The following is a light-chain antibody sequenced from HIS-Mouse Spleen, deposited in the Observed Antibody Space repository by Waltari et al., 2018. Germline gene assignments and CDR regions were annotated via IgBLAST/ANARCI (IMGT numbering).Light chain of an antibody. CDR1: SSVVGGHNY. J-gene: IGLJ3*02. Sequence: QSALTQPASVSASPGQSITIPCTGTSSVVGGHNYFAWYQQHPGKPPKLLIYDVSNRPSGVSNRFSGSKSGNTASLTISGLQAEDEADYYCSSYTSSSTRVFGGGTKLTVL. CDR3: SSYTSSSTRV. V-gene: IGLV2-14*03. CDR2: DVS.